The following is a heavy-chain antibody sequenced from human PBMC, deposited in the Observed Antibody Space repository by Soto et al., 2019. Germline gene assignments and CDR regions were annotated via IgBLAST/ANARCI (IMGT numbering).Heavy chain of an antibody. CDR3: ARALATRPTGDLYYFDY. CDR1: GASISSGGYY. CDR2: MYYSGST. J-gene: IGHJ4*02. D-gene: IGHD6-6*01. V-gene: IGHV4-31*03. Sequence: LSLTCSVSGASISSGGYYWSWIRQHPGKGLEWIGYMYYSGSTYYNASLKSRVTMSVDASKKQFSLELRSVTAADTAVYYCARALATRPTGDLYYFDYWGQGILVTVSS.